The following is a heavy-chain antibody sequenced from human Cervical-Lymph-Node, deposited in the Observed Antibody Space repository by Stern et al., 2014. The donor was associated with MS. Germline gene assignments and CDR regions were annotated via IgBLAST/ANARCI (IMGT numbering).Heavy chain of an antibody. CDR3: ATGEMATKSYYYYGMDV. D-gene: IGHD5-24*01. CDR1: GGTFSSYA. V-gene: IGHV1-69*01. J-gene: IGHJ6*02. CDR2: IIPIFGTA. Sequence: QVQLVQSGAEVKKPGSSVKVSCKASGGTFSSYAISWVRQAPGQGLEWMGGIIPIFGTANDAQKCQGRVTITADESTSTAYMELSSLRSEDTAVYYCATGEMATKSYYYYGMDVWGQGTTVTVSS.